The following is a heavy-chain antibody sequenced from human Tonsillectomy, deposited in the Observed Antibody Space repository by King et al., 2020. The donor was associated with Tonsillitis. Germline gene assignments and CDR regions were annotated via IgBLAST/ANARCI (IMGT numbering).Heavy chain of an antibody. J-gene: IGHJ4*02. CDR3: ARDVGGNSDY. CDR2: IYYTGST. D-gene: IGHD4-23*01. V-gene: IGHV4-59*01. CDR1: GGFISSYF. Sequence: VQLQESGPGLVKPSETLSLTGSVSGGFISSYFWSWIRQPPGRGLEWIGYIYYTGSTNYNPSPTSRVTISLDSSKNQFSLRLSSVTAADTAVYYCARDVGGNSDYWGQGTLVTVSS.